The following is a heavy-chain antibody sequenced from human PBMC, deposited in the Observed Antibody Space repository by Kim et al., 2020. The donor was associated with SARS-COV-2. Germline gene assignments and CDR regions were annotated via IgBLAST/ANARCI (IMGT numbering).Heavy chain of an antibody. CDR2: ISSSSSSI. CDR1: GFTFSSYS. J-gene: IGHJ4*02. D-gene: IGHD6-19*01. Sequence: GGSLRLSCAASGFTFSSYSMNWVRQAPGKGLEWVSYISSSSSSIYYADSVKGRFTISRDNATNSLYLQMNSLRDEDTAVYYCASSGWYRDYFDYWGQGTLVTVSS. V-gene: IGHV3-48*02. CDR3: ASSGWYRDYFDY.